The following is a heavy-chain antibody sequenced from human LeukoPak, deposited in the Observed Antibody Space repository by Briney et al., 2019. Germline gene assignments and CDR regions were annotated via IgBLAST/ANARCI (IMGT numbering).Heavy chain of an antibody. J-gene: IGHJ4*02. CDR2: ISAYNGNT. CDR3: ARVGSWYYDFWSGYYDFDY. Sequence: ASVKVSCKASGYTFTSYGISWVRQAPGQGLEWMGWISAYNGNTNYAQKLQGRVTMTIDTSTSTAYMELRSLRSDDTAVYYCARVGSWYYDFWSGYYDFDYWGQGTLVTVSS. D-gene: IGHD3-3*01. CDR1: GYTFTSYG. V-gene: IGHV1-18*01.